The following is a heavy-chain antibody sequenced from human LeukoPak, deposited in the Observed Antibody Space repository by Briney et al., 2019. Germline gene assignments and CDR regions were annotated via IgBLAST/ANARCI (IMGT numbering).Heavy chain of an antibody. CDR1: GYTFTSYG. J-gene: IGHJ6*02. CDR2: ISAYNGNT. Sequence: GASVKVSCKASGYTFTSYGISWVRQAPGQGLEWMGWISAYNGNTNYAQKLQGRVTMTTDTSTSTAYMELRSLRSDDTAVYYCARDSRWDIVARSYGMDVWGQGTTVTVSS. V-gene: IGHV1-18*01. CDR3: ARDSRWDIVARSYGMDV. D-gene: IGHD5-12*01.